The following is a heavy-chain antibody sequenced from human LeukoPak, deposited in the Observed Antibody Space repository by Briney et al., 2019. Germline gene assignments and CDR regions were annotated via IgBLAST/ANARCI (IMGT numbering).Heavy chain of an antibody. CDR2: ISSSSSYI. Sequence: TGGSLRLSCAASGFTFSSYSMNWVRQAPGEGLEWVSSISSSSSYIYYADSVKGRFTISRDNAKNSLFLEMNSLRVEDTAVYYCVRDMGRESIFDYWGQGTLVTVSS. V-gene: IGHV3-21*01. CDR3: VRDMGRESIFDY. D-gene: IGHD3-10*01. CDR1: GFTFSSYS. J-gene: IGHJ4*02.